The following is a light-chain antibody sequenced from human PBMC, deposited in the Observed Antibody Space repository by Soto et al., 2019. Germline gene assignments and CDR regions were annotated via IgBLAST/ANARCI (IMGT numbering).Light chain of an antibody. Sequence: QLTQSPSSLSDSVGDRVTITCRASQSIDIYLHWYQQKPGKAPKLLIYSASSSQRGVPSRFSGSGSGTDFTLTISSLQSEDSATYYCQQSYSHPTFGQGTKVEVK. CDR3: QQSYSHPT. V-gene: IGKV1-39*01. CDR2: SAS. CDR1: QSIDIY. J-gene: IGKJ1*01.